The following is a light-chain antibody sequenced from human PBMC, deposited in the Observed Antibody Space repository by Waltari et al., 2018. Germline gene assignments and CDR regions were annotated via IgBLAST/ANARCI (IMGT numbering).Light chain of an antibody. Sequence: EVVLFQSPDTLSLSPGERATLSCRASQSISIYLAWYQQKPGQAPRLLIYEASQRAPGIPGRFTGSGSGTDFTLTITGLEPEDSADYYCQQRSVWPPITFGGGTRVEIK. V-gene: IGKV3-11*01. J-gene: IGKJ4*01. CDR2: EAS. CDR3: QQRSVWPPIT. CDR1: QSISIY.